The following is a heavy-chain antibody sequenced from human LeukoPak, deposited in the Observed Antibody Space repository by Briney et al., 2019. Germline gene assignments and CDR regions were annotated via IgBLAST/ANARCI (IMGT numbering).Heavy chain of an antibody. CDR3: ARRPPVNYYGSGSSPYFFDY. CDR2: IYYNVKT. D-gene: IGHD3-10*01. V-gene: IGHV4-59*08. J-gene: IGHJ4*02. CDR1: GASITTYY. Sequence: PSKTLSLTCAVSGASITTYYWSWVRQPPGKGLEWIGSIYYNVKTHFNPSLKSRVTISLDTSKNQFSLELSSVTAADTAIYYCARRPPVNYYGSGSSPYFFDYWGQGTLVTVSS.